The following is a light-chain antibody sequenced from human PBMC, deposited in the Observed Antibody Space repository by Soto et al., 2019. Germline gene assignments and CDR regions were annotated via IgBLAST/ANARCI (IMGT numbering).Light chain of an antibody. CDR3: QQHSDYPLT. Sequence: DIQMTQSPSTLSASVGDRVTITCRASHSISDWLAWFQQKPGKAPKLLIYKASTLEIGVPSRFSGSASGTEFTLTISSLQPDDFATYYCQQHSDYPLTFGGGTKADIK. J-gene: IGKJ4*01. CDR2: KAS. V-gene: IGKV1-5*03. CDR1: HSISDW.